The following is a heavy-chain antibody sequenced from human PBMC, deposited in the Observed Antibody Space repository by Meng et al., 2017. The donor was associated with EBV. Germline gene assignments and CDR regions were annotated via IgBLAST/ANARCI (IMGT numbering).Heavy chain of an antibody. CDR2: ISTYNGNT. CDR1: GYTFTSYG. Sequence: QGKLVQSGAEVKKPGASVKVSCKASGYTFTSYGISWVRQASGQGLEWMGWISTYNGNTNYAQKLQGRVTMTTDTSTSTAYMELRSLRSDDTAVYYCARVRTFGGVIPPDYWGQGTLVTVSS. J-gene: IGHJ4*02. V-gene: IGHV1-18*01. D-gene: IGHD3-16*02. CDR3: ARVRTFGGVIPPDY.